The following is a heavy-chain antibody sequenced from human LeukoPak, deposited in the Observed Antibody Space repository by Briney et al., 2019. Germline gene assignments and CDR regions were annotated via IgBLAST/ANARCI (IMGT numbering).Heavy chain of an antibody. CDR3: ARPWVSVACISHGDY. J-gene: IGHJ4*02. V-gene: IGHV4-39*01. D-gene: IGHD6-19*01. CDR1: GGSISSSSYY. CDR2: IYYSGST. Sequence: SETLSLTCTVSGGSISSSSYYWGWIRQPPGKGLEWIGSIYYSGSTYYNPSLKSRVTISVDTSKNQFSLKLSSVTAADTAVYYCARPWVSVACISHGDYWGQGTLVTVSS.